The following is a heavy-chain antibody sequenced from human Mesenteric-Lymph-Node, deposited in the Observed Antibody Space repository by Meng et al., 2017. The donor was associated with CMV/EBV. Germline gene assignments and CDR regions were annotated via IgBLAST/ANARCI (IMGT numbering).Heavy chain of an antibody. J-gene: IGHJ4*02. V-gene: IGHV1-2*02. Sequence: ASVKVSCKASGYTFTSYDINWVRQAPGQGLEWMGWINPNSGGTNYAQKFQGRVTMTRDTSISTAYMELSRLRSDDTAVYYCARGLWRSGSYFLTSHWGQGTLVTVSS. CDR2: INPNSGGT. CDR1: GYTFTSYD. D-gene: IGHD1-26*01. CDR3: ARGLWRSGSYFLTSH.